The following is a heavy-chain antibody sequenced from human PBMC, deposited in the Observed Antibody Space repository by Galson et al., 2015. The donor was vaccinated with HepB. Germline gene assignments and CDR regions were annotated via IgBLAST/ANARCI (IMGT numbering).Heavy chain of an antibody. CDR1: GFTFSSYA. J-gene: IGHJ4*02. D-gene: IGHD3-10*01. Sequence: LRLSCAASGFTFSSYAMSWVRQAPGKGLEWVSAISGSGGSTYYADSVKGRFTIARDNSKNTLYLQMNSLRAEDTAVYYCAKDLRARAGWFGELTFDYWGQGTLVTVSS. CDR2: ISGSGGST. V-gene: IGHV3-23*01. CDR3: AKDLRARAGWFGELTFDY.